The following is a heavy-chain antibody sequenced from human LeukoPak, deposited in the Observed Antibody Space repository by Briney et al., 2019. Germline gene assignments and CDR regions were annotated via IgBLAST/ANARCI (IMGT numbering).Heavy chain of an antibody. CDR1: GYTLTELS. D-gene: IGHD3-22*01. CDR3: ARLGPYYDSSGHGEYNWFDP. J-gene: IGHJ5*02. Sequence: GASVKVSCKVSGYTLTELSMHWVRQAPGKGLEWMGGFDPEDGETIYAQKFQGRVTMTEDTSTDTAYMELSSLRSEDTAVYYCARLGPYYDSSGHGEYNWFDPWGQGTLVTASS. V-gene: IGHV1-24*01. CDR2: FDPEDGET.